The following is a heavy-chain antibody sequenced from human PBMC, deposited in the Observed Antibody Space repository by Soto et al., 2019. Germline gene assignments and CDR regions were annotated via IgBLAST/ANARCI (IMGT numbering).Heavy chain of an antibody. CDR3: ARDNRDDYYGSGSYYP. J-gene: IGHJ5*02. Sequence: QVQLVQSGAEVKKPGASVKVSCKASGYTFTSYAMHWVRQAPGQRLEWMGWINAGNGNTKYSQKFQGRVTITRDTSASTAYMELSSLRSEDTAVYYCARDNRDDYYGSGSYYPWGQGTLVTVSS. V-gene: IGHV1-3*01. CDR2: INAGNGNT. CDR1: GYTFTSYA. D-gene: IGHD3-10*01.